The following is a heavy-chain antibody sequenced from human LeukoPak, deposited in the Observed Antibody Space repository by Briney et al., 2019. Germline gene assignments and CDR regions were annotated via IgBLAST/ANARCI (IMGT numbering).Heavy chain of an antibody. CDR3: ARSNSGSYYGYNWFDP. Sequence: SGTLSLTCAVSGGSISSSNWWSWVRQPPGKGLEWIGEIYHSGSTNYNPSLKSRVTISVDKSKNQFSLKLSSVTAADTAVYYCARSNSGSYYGYNWFDPWGQGTLVTVSS. CDR1: GGSISSSNW. J-gene: IGHJ5*02. D-gene: IGHD1-26*01. CDR2: IYHSGST. V-gene: IGHV4-4*02.